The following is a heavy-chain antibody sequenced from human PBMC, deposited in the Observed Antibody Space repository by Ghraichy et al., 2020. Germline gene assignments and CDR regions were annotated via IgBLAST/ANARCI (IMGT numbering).Heavy chain of an antibody. V-gene: IGHV1-69*13. J-gene: IGHJ6*03. D-gene: IGHD4-17*01. CDR1: GGTFSSYA. Sequence: SVKVSCKASGGTFSSYAISWVRQAPGQGLEWMGGIIPIFGTANYAQKFQGRVTITADESTSTAYMELSSLRSEDTAVYYCARDLKAVDGDLVPNYYYYYMDVWGKGTTVTVSS. CDR2: IIPIFGTA. CDR3: ARDLKAVDGDLVPNYYYYYMDV.